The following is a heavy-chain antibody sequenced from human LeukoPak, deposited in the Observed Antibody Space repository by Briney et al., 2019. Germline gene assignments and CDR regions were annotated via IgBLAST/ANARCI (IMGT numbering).Heavy chain of an antibody. V-gene: IGHV5-51*01. CDR1: GYSFTSYW. Sequence: GESLKISCKGSGYSFTSYWIGWVRQMPGKGLEWMGIIYPGDSDTRYSPSFQGQVTISADKSISTAYLQWSSLKASDTAMYYCARHPETSYYYDSSAPPDYWGQGTLVTVSS. CDR3: ARHPETSYYYDSSAPPDY. CDR2: IYPGDSDT. J-gene: IGHJ4*02. D-gene: IGHD3-22*01.